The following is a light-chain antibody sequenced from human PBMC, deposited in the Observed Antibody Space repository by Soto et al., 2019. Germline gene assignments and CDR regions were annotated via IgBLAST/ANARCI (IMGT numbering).Light chain of an antibody. CDR2: DVS. CDR1: SSDVGSYNY. Sequence: QSALTQPRSVSGSPGQPVTISCTGTSSDVGSYNYVSWYQHHPGKAPKLMIYDVSKRPSGVPDRFSGSKSGNTASLTISGLQAEDEANYYCCSYAGNYVVFGGGTKLTVL. V-gene: IGLV2-11*01. J-gene: IGLJ2*01. CDR3: CSYAGNYVV.